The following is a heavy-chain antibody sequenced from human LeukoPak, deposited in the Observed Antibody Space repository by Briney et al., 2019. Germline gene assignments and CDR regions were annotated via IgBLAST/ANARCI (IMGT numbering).Heavy chain of an antibody. CDR3: ARDFRGIGAFDI. Sequence: PGGSLRLSCASSGFTFSSYSMNWLRQAPGKRLDLVSSISSSSSYIYYADSVKGRFTISRDNAKISLYLQMNSLRAEDTAVYYCARDFRGIGAFDIWGQGTMVTVSS. V-gene: IGHV3-21*01. J-gene: IGHJ3*02. CDR2: ISSSSSYI. CDR1: GFTFSSYS. D-gene: IGHD3-16*01.